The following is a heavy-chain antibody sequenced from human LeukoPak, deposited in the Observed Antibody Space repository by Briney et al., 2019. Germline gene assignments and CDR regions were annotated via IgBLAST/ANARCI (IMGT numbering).Heavy chain of an antibody. CDR1: GFTFSSYW. V-gene: IGHV3-7*01. Sequence: GSLRLSCAASGFTFSSYWMSWVRQAPGKGLEWVANIKQDGSEKYYVDSVKGRFTISRDNAKNSLYLQMNSLRAEDTAVYYCARDLLVGGSGYHYWGQGTLVTVSS. CDR3: ARDLLVGGSGYHY. J-gene: IGHJ4*02. D-gene: IGHD3-22*01. CDR2: IKQDGSEK.